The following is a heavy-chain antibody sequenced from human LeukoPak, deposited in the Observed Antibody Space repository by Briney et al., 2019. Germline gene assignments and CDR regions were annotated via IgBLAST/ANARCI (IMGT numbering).Heavy chain of an antibody. D-gene: IGHD3-10*01. V-gene: IGHV4-39*01. CDR2: IYYSGST. CDR1: GGSISSSSYY. Sequence: SETLSLTCTVSGGSISSSSYYWGWIRQPPGKGLDWLGSIYYSGSTYYNPSLKSRVTISVDTSKNQFSLKLSSVTAADTAVYYCARRSMVRGVILFDYWGQGTLVTVSS. CDR3: ARRSMVRGVILFDY. J-gene: IGHJ4*02.